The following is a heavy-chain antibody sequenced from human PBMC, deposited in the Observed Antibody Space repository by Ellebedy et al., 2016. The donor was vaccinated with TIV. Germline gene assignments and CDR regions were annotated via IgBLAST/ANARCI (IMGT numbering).Heavy chain of an antibody. V-gene: IGHV1-3*01. CDR3: ASHLIYSSSWYSPKTNYYYGMDV. CDR2: INAGNGNT. Sequence: ASVKVSCXASGYTFTSYAMHWVRQAPGQRLEWMGWINAGNGNTKYSQKFQGRVTITRDTSASTAYMELSSLRSEDTAVYYCASHLIYSSSWYSPKTNYYYGMDVWGQGTTVTVSS. CDR1: GYTFTSYA. D-gene: IGHD6-13*01. J-gene: IGHJ6*02.